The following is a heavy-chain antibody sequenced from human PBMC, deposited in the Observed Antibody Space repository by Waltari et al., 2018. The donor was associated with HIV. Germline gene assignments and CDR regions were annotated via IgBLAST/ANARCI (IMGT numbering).Heavy chain of an antibody. Sequence: QVQLQQWGAGPLKPSETLSLTCAVYGGSFSGYYWSWIRQRPGQGLEWIGEIKHSGSTNYNPSLKSRVTISVDTSKNQFSLKLSSVTAADTAVYYCARLLGSGWGTTVTGGMDVWGQGTTVTVSS. D-gene: IGHD4-17*01. CDR3: ARLLGSGWGTTVTGGMDV. J-gene: IGHJ6*02. V-gene: IGHV4-34*01. CDR1: GGSFSGYY. CDR2: IKHSGST.